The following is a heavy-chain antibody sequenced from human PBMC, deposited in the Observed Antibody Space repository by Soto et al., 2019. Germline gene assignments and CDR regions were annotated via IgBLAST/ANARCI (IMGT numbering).Heavy chain of an antibody. J-gene: IGHJ4*02. CDR3: ARSSGVSRRGGSSPPGNY. D-gene: IGHD6-6*01. CDR2: INAGNGNT. Sequence: ASVKVSCKASGYTFTSYAMHWVRQAPGQRLEWMGWINAGNGNTKYSQKFQGRVTITRDTSASTAYMELSSLRSEDTAVYYCARSSGVSRRGGSSPPGNYWGQGTLVTVSS. CDR1: GYTFTSYA. V-gene: IGHV1-3*01.